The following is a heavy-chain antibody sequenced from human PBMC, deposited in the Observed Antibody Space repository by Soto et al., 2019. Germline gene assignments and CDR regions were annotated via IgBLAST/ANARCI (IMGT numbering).Heavy chain of an antibody. CDR1: GYTFTSYG. CDR2: ISAYNGNT. Sequence: ASVKVSCKASGYTFTSYGISWVRQAPGQGLEWMGWISAYNGNTNYAQKLQGRVTMTTDTSTSTAYMELSSLRSEDTAVYYCARVGAYYDFRGPLNYYYYGMDVWGQGTTVTVSS. J-gene: IGHJ6*02. V-gene: IGHV1-18*01. CDR3: ARVGAYYDFRGPLNYYYYGMDV. D-gene: IGHD3-3*01.